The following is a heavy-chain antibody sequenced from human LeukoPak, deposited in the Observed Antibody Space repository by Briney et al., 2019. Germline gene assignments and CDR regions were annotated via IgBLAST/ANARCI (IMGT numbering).Heavy chain of an antibody. D-gene: IGHD3-3*01. V-gene: IGHV4-39*01. CDR3: ARLTKRRFLHYFFDF. CDR2: IVGGGTT. J-gene: IGHJ4*02. Sequence: LSLTCTVSGVSVSGTHFCWGWVRQPPGKGLEWIAIIVGGGTTSYNPSLNSRVSVSVDTSTNQLFLKMTSVTAADTAVYDWARLTKRRFLHYFFDFWGQGNLVTVSS. CDR1: GVSVSGTHFC.